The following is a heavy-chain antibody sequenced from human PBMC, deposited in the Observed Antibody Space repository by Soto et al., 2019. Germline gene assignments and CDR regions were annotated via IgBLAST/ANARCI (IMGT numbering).Heavy chain of an antibody. CDR3: ANQYDFWSGYLSDY. CDR2: ISSSSSYI. Sequence: GGSLRLSCAASGFTFSSYAMSWVRQAPGKGLEWVSSISSSSSYIYYADSVKGRFTISRDNAKNSLYLQMNSLRAEDTAVYYCANQYDFWSGYLSDYWGQGTLVTVSS. J-gene: IGHJ4*02. CDR1: GFTFSSYA. D-gene: IGHD3-3*01. V-gene: IGHV3-21*01.